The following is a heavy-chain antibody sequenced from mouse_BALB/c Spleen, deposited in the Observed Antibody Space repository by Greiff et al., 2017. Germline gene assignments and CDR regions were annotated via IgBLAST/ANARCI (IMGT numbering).Heavy chain of an antibody. CDR3: AREGRLRDAMDY. Sequence: EVNLVESGGGLVQPGGSLRLSCATSGFTFSDFYMEWVRQPPGKRLEWIAASRNKANDYTTENSASVKGRFIVSSDTSQSILYLQMNALGAEDTAIYYCAREGRLRDAMDYWGQGTSVTVSS. CDR1: GFTFSDFY. V-gene: IGHV7-1*02. D-gene: IGHD2-2*01. J-gene: IGHJ4*01. CDR2: SRNKANDYTT.